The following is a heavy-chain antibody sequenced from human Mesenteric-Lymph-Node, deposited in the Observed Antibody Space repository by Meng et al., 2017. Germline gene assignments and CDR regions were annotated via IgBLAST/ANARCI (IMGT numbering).Heavy chain of an antibody. V-gene: IGHV7-4-1*02. Sequence: ASVKVSCKASGYTFTSYAMNWVRQAPGQGLEWMGWINTNTGNPTYAQGFTGRFVFSLDTSVSTAYLQISSLKAEDTAVYYCARLGPYDYDFWSGPTDAFDIWGQGTMVTVSS. CDR1: GYTFTSYA. D-gene: IGHD3-3*01. CDR2: INTNTGNP. J-gene: IGHJ3*02. CDR3: ARLGPYDYDFWSGPTDAFDI.